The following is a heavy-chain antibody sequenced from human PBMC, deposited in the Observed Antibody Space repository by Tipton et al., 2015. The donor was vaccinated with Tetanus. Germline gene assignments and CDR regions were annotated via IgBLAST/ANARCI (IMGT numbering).Heavy chain of an antibody. V-gene: IGHV4-31*02. CDR3: ATVGLVTASVKY. CDR1: GEALGNGGYY. Sequence: GEALGNGGYYWSWIRQHPGKGLDWIGYTSYTGTTHYNPSLKSRVTISLDRSKNQFSLKLTSVTAADTAVYYCATVGLVTASVKYWGQGTLVTVSS. CDR2: TSYTGTT. D-gene: IGHD2-21*02. J-gene: IGHJ4*01.